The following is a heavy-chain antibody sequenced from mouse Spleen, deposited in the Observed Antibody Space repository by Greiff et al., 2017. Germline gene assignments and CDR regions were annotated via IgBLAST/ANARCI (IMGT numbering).Heavy chain of an antibody. D-gene: IGHD2-10*02. CDR3: ARSGRGSMGGY. V-gene: IGHV7-3*01. J-gene: IGHJ2*01. CDR2: IRNKANGYTT. Sequence: EVKLVESGGGLVQPGGSLSLSCAASGFTFTDYYMSWVRQPPGKALEWLGFIRNKANGYTTEYSASVKGRFTISRDNSQSILYLQMNALRAEDSATYYCARSGRGSMGGYWGQGTTLTVSS. CDR1: GFTFTDYY.